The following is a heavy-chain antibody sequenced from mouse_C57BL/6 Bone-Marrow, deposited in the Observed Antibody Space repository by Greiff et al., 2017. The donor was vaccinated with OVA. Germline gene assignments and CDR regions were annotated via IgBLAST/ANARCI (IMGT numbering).Heavy chain of an antibody. Sequence: QVQLQQSGPELVKPGASVKISCKASGYAFSSSWMNWVKQRPGKGLEWIGRIYPGDGDTNYNGKFKGKATLTADKSSSTAYMQLSSLTSEDSAVYFCARGGLRVTSSFDYWGQGTTLTVSS. CDR3: ARGGLRVTSSFDY. V-gene: IGHV1-82*01. D-gene: IGHD2-2*01. CDR1: GYAFSSSW. CDR2: IYPGDGDT. J-gene: IGHJ2*01.